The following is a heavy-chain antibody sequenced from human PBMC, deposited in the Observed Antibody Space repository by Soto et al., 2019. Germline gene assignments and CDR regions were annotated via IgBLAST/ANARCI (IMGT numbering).Heavy chain of an antibody. J-gene: IGHJ4*02. V-gene: IGHV3-21*01. CDR1: GFTFSSHG. D-gene: IGHD3-3*01. CDR2: ISSSSNYI. Sequence: EVQLVESGGGLVKPGGSLRLSCAGSGFTFSSHGMNWVRQAPGKGLEWVSSISSSSNYIYYADSVKGRFTNSRDNAKNSLSLQMNSLRVEDTGVYYCARGLWTGYSSPYDYWGQGTLVTVSS. CDR3: ARGLWTGYSSPYDY.